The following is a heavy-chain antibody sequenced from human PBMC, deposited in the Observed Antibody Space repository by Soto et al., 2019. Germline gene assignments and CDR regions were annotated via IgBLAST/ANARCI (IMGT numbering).Heavy chain of an antibody. CDR1: GYTFVNYY. D-gene: IGHD3-16*01. V-gene: IGHV1-46*01. J-gene: IGHJ4*02. CDR3: ARGDAFGGVIIARGDY. Sequence: GASVKVSCKASGYTFVNYYVHWVRQAPGQGLEWMGFINPSGGSTSYAQKLQGRVTMTTDTSTSTAYMELRSLRSDDTAVYYCARGDAFGGVIIARGDYWGQGTLVTVSS. CDR2: INPSGGST.